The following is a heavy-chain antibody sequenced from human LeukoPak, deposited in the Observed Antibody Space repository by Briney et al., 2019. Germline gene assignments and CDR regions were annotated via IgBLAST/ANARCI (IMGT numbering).Heavy chain of an antibody. CDR1: GGSITNYY. Sequence: PSETLSLTCNVSGGSITNYYLNWVRQPAGGGLEWIGYIYYSGSTNYNPSLKSRVTISVDTSKNQFSLKLSSVTAADTAVYYCARDLMSGYSSYDAFDIWGQGTMVTVSS. D-gene: IGHD3-3*01. CDR3: ARDLMSGYSSYDAFDI. V-gene: IGHV4-59*01. CDR2: IYYSGST. J-gene: IGHJ3*02.